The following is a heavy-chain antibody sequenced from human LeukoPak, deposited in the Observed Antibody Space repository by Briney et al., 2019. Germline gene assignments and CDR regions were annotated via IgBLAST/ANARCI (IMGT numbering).Heavy chain of an antibody. CDR1: GFTFSDYY. J-gene: IGHJ4*02. Sequence: PGGSLRLSCAASGFTFSDYYMSWIRQAPGKGLEWIGYIYHSGSTNYNPSLKSRVTISVDTSKNQFSLKLSSVTAADTAVYYCARHAHLRVVGPRYYFDYWGQGTLVTVSS. V-gene: IGHV4-59*08. D-gene: IGHD2-21*01. CDR2: IYHSGST. CDR3: ARHAHLRVVGPRYYFDY.